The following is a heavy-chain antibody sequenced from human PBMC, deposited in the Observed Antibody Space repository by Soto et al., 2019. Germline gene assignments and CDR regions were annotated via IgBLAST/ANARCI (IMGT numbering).Heavy chain of an antibody. CDR1: GFTVSSNY. CDR3: ARGAPYYYDCSGSWGFDY. CDR2: IYSGGST. V-gene: IGHV3-53*04. J-gene: IGHJ4*02. D-gene: IGHD3-22*01. Sequence: EVQLVESGGGLVQPGGSLRLSCAASGFTVSSNYMSWVRQAPGKGLEWVSVIYSGGSTYYADSVKCRFTISRHNSKNTLYLQMNSLRAEATAVYYCARGAPYYYDCSGSWGFDYWGQGTLVTVSS.